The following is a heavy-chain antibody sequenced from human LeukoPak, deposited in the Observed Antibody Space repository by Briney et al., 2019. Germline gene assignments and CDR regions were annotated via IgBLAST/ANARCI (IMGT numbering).Heavy chain of an antibody. J-gene: IGHJ4*02. CDR1: GFTVSRNY. CDR3: ARAGPSSSWHQFDY. V-gene: IGHV3-66*01. CDR2: IYSGGST. Sequence: PGGSLRLSCAASGFTVSRNYTSWVRQAPGKGLEWVSVIYSGGSTYYADSVKGRFTITRDNSKRTLYLQMKSLRAEGTAVYYCARAGPSSSWHQFDYWGQGTLVTVSS. D-gene: IGHD6-13*01.